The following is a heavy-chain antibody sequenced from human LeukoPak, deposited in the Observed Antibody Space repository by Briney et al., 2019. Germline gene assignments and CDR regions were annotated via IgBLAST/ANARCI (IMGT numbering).Heavy chain of an antibody. D-gene: IGHD5-24*01. CDR2: IIPIFGTA. CDR1: GDTFSSYS. J-gene: IGHJ4*02. Sequence: ASVKVSCKASGDTFSSYSISWVRQAPGQGLEWMGRIIPIFGTANYAQKFQGRVTITTDESTSTAYMELSSLRSEDTAGYYCARDMQARFFDYWGQGTLVTVSS. CDR3: ARDMQARFFDY. V-gene: IGHV1-69*05.